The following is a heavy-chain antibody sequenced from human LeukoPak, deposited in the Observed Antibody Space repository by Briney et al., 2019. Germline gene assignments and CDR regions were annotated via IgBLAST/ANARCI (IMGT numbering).Heavy chain of an antibody. V-gene: IGHV3-7*01. CDR2: IKQDGSDK. Sequence: GGSLRLSCAASGFTFSSYWMSWVRQAPGKGLEWVANIKQDGSDKYYVDSVKGRFTISRDNAKNSLYLQMNSLRAEDTAVYYCARVSSKTMVRGLLTKKNYNYHYMDVWGKGTTVTISS. CDR3: ARVSSKTMVRGLLTKKNYNYHYMDV. J-gene: IGHJ6*03. D-gene: IGHD3-10*01. CDR1: GFTFSSYW.